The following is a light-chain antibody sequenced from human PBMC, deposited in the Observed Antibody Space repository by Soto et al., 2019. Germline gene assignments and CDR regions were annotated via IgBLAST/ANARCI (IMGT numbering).Light chain of an antibody. CDR3: QKYNGGQWT. J-gene: IGKJ1*01. CDR1: QSVSSD. CDR2: GAS. V-gene: IGKV3-15*01. Sequence: EIVLTQSPATLSLSPGERATLSCRASQSVSSDLAWYHQKPGQVPRLLIYGASTRATGIPARFSGSGSGTEFTLTISSLQPEDSATYYCQKYNGGQWTFGQGTKVDIK.